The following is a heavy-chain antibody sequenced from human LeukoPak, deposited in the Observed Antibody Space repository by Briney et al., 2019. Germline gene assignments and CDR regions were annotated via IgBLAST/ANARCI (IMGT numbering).Heavy chain of an antibody. CDR1: GGTFSSYA. D-gene: IGHD3-16*01. CDR2: IIPIFGTA. J-gene: IGHJ6*03. Sequence: SVKVPCKASGGTFSSYAISWVRQAPGQGLEWMGGIIPIFGTANYAQKFQGRVTITADESTSTAYMELSSLRSEDTAVYYCARVLGKFSPPHYYYYYMDVWGKGTTVTVSS. CDR3: ARVLGKFSPPHYYYYYMDV. V-gene: IGHV1-69*13.